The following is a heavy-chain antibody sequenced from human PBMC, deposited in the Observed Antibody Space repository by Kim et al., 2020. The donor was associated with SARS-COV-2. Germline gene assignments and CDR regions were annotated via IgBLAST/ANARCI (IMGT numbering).Heavy chain of an antibody. CDR3: TKSALLSCSGLA. D-gene: IGHD3-9*01. CDR1: GDSISGDYY. J-gene: IGHJ5*02. V-gene: IGHV4-61*09. Sequence: SETLSLTCTVSGDSISGDYYWYWIRQPAGKTLEWIGHLHSSGSTNYNSSLKSRVTISVDTSNNQFSRKLSSVTAADTAVYYCTKSALLSCSGLAWGQGVLVPFPS. CDR2: LHSSGST.